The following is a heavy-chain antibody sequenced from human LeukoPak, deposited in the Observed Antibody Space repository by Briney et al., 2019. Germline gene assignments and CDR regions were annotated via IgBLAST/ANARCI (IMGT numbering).Heavy chain of an antibody. CDR2: IYTSGST. D-gene: IGHD3-3*01. Sequence: SETLSLTCTVSGGSISSRSYYWSWIRQPAGKGLEWIGRIYTSGSTNYNPSLKSRVTISVDTSKNQFSLKLSSVTAADTAVYYCARTTDFYRNYFDYWGQGTLVTVSS. CDR1: GGSISSRSYY. V-gene: IGHV4-61*02. CDR3: ARTTDFYRNYFDY. J-gene: IGHJ4*02.